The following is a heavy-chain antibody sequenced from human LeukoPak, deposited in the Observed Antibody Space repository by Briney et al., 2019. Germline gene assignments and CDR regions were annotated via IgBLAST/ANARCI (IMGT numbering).Heavy chain of an antibody. J-gene: IGHJ6*04. Sequence: SETLSLTCTVSGGSISSSSYYWGWIRQPPGKGLEWIGSIYYSGSTYHNPTLKSRVTISLDTSKNQFSLRLSSVTAADTAVYYCARDYGFTAKMDVWGKGTTVTVSS. CDR2: IYYSGST. CDR1: GGSISSSSYY. CDR3: ARDYGFTAKMDV. V-gene: IGHV4-39*07. D-gene: IGHD3-3*01.